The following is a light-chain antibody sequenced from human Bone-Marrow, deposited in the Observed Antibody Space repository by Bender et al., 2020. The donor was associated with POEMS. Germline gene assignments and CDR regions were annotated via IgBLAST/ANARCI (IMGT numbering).Light chain of an antibody. CDR1: SSDIGGFIY. Sequence: QSALTQPPSVSGSPGQSITISCTGTSSDIGGFIYVSWYQQHPGKVPKLIIYDVTERPSGVPDRFSASKSGNTASLTISELQTDDEADYYCCSYAGNYAWVFGGGTELTVL. V-gene: IGLV2-11*01. J-gene: IGLJ3*02. CDR3: CSYAGNYAWV. CDR2: DVT.